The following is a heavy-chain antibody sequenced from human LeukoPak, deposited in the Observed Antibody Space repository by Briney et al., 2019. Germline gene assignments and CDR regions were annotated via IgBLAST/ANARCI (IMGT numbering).Heavy chain of an antibody. J-gene: IGHJ6*02. V-gene: IGHV3-7*03. CDR2: INHNGNVN. CDR3: ARGGGLDV. Sequence: GGSLRLSCAASGFTFCTYAMSWVRQAPGKGLEWVASINHNGNVNYYVDSVKGRFTISRDNAKNSLYLQMSNLRAEDTAVYFCARGGGLDVWGQGATVTVSS. D-gene: IGHD3-16*01. CDR1: GFTFCTYA.